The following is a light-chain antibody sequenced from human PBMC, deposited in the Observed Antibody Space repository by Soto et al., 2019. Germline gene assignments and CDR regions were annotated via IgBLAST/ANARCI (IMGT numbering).Light chain of an antibody. CDR1: SSNIGAGYD. V-gene: IGLV1-40*01. J-gene: IGLJ2*01. CDR2: GNS. CDR3: QSYDSSLSGWV. Sequence: QSVLTQPPSVSGAAGQRVTISCTGSSSNIGAGYDVHWYQQLPGTAPKRLIYGNSNRPSGVPDRFSGSKSGTSASLAITGLQAEDEADYYCQSYDSSLSGWVFGGGTKLTVL.